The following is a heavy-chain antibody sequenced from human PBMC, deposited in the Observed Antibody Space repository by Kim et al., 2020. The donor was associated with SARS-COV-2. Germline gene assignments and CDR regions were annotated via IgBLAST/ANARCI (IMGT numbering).Heavy chain of an antibody. CDR3: ATVRYFDWLPIDY. Sequence: YAQKFQGRVPMTRDTSTSTVYMELSSLRSEDTAVYYCATVRYFDWLPIDYWGQGTLVTVSS. D-gene: IGHD3-9*01. J-gene: IGHJ4*02. V-gene: IGHV1-46*01.